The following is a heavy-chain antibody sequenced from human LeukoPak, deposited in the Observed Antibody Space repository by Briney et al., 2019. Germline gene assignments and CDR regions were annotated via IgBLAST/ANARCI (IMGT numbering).Heavy chain of an antibody. CDR2: ISSSSSTI. J-gene: IGHJ6*02. CDR1: GFTFSSFE. D-gene: IGHD5-18*01. V-gene: IGHV3-48*02. Sequence: GGSLRLSCAASGFTFSSFEMSWVRQAPGKGLEWVSYISSSSSTIYYADSVKGRFTISRDNAKNSLYLQMNSLRDEDTAVYYCARDQGHSYGPYYYYGMDVWGQGTTVTVSS. CDR3: ARDQGHSYGPYYYYGMDV.